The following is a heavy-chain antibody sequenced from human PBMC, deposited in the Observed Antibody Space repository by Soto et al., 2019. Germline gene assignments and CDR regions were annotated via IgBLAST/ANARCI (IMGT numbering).Heavy chain of an antibody. J-gene: IGHJ6*02. CDR3: ARDSSGYILPRGMDV. CDR2: IYYSGST. D-gene: IGHD3-22*01. V-gene: IGHV4-59*01. Sequence: ETLSLTCTVSGGSISSYYWSWIRQPPGKGLEWIGYIYYSGSTNYNPSLKSRVTISVDTSKNQFSLKLSSVTAADTAVYYCARDSSGYILPRGMDVWGQGTTVTVS. CDR1: GGSISSYY.